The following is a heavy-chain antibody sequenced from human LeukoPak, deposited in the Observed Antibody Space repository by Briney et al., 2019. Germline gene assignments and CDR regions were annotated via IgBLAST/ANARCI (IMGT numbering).Heavy chain of an antibody. CDR3: ARAILNWNYVRWFDP. D-gene: IGHD1-7*01. CDR2: ISAYNGKT. Sequence: GASVKVSCKASGYTFSSYAISWVRQAPGQGLEWMGWISAYNGKTNYAQKFQGRVIMTTDTSTSTVYMELSSLRSEDTAVYYCARAILNWNYVRWFDPWGQGTLVTVSS. CDR1: GYTFSSYA. V-gene: IGHV1-18*01. J-gene: IGHJ5*02.